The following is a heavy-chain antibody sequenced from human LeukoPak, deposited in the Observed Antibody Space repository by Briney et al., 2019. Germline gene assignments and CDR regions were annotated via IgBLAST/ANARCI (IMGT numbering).Heavy chain of an antibody. CDR3: ARDPSHYYDSSGYPWYFDY. CDR1: GGSFSGYY. V-gene: IGHV4-34*01. CDR2: INHSGST. Sequence: SETLSLTCAVYGGSFSGYYWSWIRQPPGKGLEWIGEINHSGSTNYNPSLKSRVTISVDTSKNQFSLKLSSVTAADTAVYYCARDPSHYYDSSGYPWYFDYWGQGTLVTVSS. D-gene: IGHD3-22*01. J-gene: IGHJ4*02.